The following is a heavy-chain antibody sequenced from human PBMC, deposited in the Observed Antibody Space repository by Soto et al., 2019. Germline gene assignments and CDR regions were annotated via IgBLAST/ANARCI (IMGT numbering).Heavy chain of an antibody. Sequence: EVQLVESGGGLVQPGEALRLSCAASGFTFTKYWMHWVRLAPGKGPVWVSYISSDGTTTDYADSVKGRFTISRDNANNMLYLQRASLRVEDTAVYYCAIQDCTNDVCLEAAVTVGGALEYWGQGAQVTVSS. CDR3: AIQDCTNDVCLEAAVTVGGALEY. V-gene: IGHV3-74*01. J-gene: IGHJ4*02. CDR2: ISSDGTTT. CDR1: GFTFTKYW. D-gene: IGHD2-8*01.